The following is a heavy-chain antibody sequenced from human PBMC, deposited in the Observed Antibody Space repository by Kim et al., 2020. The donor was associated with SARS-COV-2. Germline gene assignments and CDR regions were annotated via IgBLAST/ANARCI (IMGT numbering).Heavy chain of an antibody. CDR3: ARRGRYCSSTSCLHRYYFDY. CDR2: IYPGDYDT. D-gene: IGHD2-2*01. Sequence: GESLKISCKGSGYSFTSYWIGWVRQMPGKGLEWMGIIYPGDYDTRYSPSFQGQVTISADKSISTAYLQWSSLKASDTAMYYCARRGRYCSSTSCLHRYYFDYWVQGTLVTVSS. J-gene: IGHJ4*02. CDR1: GYSFTSYW. V-gene: IGHV5-51*01.